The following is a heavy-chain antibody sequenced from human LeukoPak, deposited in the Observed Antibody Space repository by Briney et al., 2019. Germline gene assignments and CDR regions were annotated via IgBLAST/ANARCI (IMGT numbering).Heavy chain of an antibody. Sequence: GASVKVSCKASGYTFTSYGISWVRQAPGQGLEWMGWISAYNGNTNYAQKLQGRVTMTTDTSTSTAYMELRSLRSDDTAVYYCARGAYYDILTGYYEFDYWGQGTLVTVSS. J-gene: IGHJ4*02. V-gene: IGHV1-18*01. CDR3: ARGAYYDILTGYYEFDY. CDR1: GYTFTSYG. CDR2: ISAYNGNT. D-gene: IGHD3-9*01.